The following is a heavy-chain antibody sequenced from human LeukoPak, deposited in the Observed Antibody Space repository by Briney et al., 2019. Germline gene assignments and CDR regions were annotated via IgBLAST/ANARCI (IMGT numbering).Heavy chain of an antibody. D-gene: IGHD2-2*02. V-gene: IGHV4-31*03. CDR3: AREYCSSTSCHIDY. Sequence: ASETLSLTCTVSGASTTTTTHYWSWLRQHPGKGPEWIAYIYYDAGAYYNPSLASRVTISLDSSANQFSLRLSSVTAADTAVYYCAREYCSSTSCHIDYWGQGTLVTVSS. CDR2: IYYDAGA. CDR1: GASTTTTTHY. J-gene: IGHJ4*02.